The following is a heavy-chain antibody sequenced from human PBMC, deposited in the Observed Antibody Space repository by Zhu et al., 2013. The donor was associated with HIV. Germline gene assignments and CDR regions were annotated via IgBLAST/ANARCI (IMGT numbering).Heavy chain of an antibody. Sequence: QVQLEQSGAEVKPPGASVKVSCKASGYTFTTYGISWVRQAPGQGPEWMGWISVYNGKTNYAQKFQGRVTLTTDTSSSTAYMELRSLRSDDTAVYYCASPVATVFVPDYYYGMDVWGQGTTVTVSS. CDR1: GYTFTTYG. D-gene: IGHD5-12*01. V-gene: IGHV1-18*04. J-gene: IGHJ6*02. CDR3: ASPVATVFVPDYYYGMDV. CDR2: ISVYNGKT.